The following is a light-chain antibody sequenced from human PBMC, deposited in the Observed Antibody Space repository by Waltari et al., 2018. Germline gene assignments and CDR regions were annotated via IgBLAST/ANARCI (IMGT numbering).Light chain of an antibody. V-gene: IGLV2-14*03. CDR1: TRDVDAYNY. Sequence: QSALTQPASVSGSPGQSITISCTGTTRDVDAYNYVSLYQQFPGKAPKLIIYDVYNRPSGGSTRFSGSKSGATASLTISGLQADDEAEYWCSSYTSTSTLWVFGGGTKLTV. CDR2: DVY. CDR3: SSYTSTSTLWV. J-gene: IGLJ3*02.